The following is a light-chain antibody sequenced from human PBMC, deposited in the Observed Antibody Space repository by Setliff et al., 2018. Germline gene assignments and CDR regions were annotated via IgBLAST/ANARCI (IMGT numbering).Light chain of an antibody. J-gene: IGLJ1*01. Sequence: QSALAQPASVSGSPGQSITISCTGTSSDVGGINHVSWYQQHPGKAPRLMIFEVSKRPSGVPDRFSGSKSGNTASLTVSGLQAEDEADYYCSSYAGNYIYVFGTGTKVTVL. CDR2: EVS. CDR3: SSYAGNYIYV. CDR1: SSDVGGINH. V-gene: IGLV2-8*01.